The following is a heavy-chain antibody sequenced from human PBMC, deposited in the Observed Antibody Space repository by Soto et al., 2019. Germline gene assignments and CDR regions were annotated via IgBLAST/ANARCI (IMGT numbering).Heavy chain of an antibody. J-gene: IGHJ2*01. CDR3: AKEGAGRPKWYFDL. CDR1: GLTVSNNY. Sequence: GGSLRLSCVASGLTVSNNYVNWVRQAPGKGLEWVSVIYSGGSAYYADSVKGRFTISRDNFKNTVYLQLSSPRAEDTAVYYCAKEGAGRPKWYFDLWGRGTLVTVSS. D-gene: IGHD6-6*01. V-gene: IGHV3-53*01. CDR2: IYSGGSA.